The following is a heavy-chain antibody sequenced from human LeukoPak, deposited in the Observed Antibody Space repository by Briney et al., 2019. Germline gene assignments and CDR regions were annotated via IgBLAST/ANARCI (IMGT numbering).Heavy chain of an antibody. CDR1: GFTFSSYA. CDR2: ISGSGGST. Sequence: GGSLRLSCAASGFTFSSYAMSWVRQAPGKGLEWVSAISGSGGSTYYADSVKGRFTISRDNSKNTLYLQMNGLRAEDTAVYYCAKDLGRGRIFGPFPGDVWGKGTTVTVSS. V-gene: IGHV3-23*01. CDR3: AKDLGRGRIFGPFPGDV. J-gene: IGHJ6*04. D-gene: IGHD3-3*02.